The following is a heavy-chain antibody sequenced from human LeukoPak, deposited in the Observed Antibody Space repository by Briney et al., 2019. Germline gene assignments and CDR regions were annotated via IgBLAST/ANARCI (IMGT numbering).Heavy chain of an antibody. V-gene: IGHV1-46*01. D-gene: IGHD4-17*01. CDR3: ARDLGDYGDYVSDY. CDR2: INPSGGST. J-gene: IGHJ4*02. CDR1: GYTFTSYY. Sequence: ASVKVSCKASGYTFTSYYMHWVRQAPGQGLEWMGIINPSGGSTSYAQKFQGRVTMTTDTSTSTAYMELRSLRSDDTAVYYCARDLGDYGDYVSDYWGQGTLVTVSS.